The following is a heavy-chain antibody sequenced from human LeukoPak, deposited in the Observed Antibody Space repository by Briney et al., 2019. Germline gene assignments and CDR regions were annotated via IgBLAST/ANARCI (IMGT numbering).Heavy chain of an antibody. D-gene: IGHD1-1*01. J-gene: IGHJ4*02. CDR1: GFTFSSYA. Sequence: GGSLRLSCSASGFTFSSYAMHWVRQAPGKGLKYVSAISNDGGSTYYADSMKDRFTISRDNSKNTLYLQMSSLRAGDTAVYYCVKDLSGNFYFDYWGQGTLVTVSS. V-gene: IGHV3-64D*09. CDR2: ISNDGGST. CDR3: VKDLSGNFYFDY.